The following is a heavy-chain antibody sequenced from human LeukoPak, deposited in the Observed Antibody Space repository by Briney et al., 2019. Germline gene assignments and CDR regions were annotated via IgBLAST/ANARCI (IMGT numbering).Heavy chain of an antibody. D-gene: IGHD3-3*01. CDR1: GFTFSSYA. J-gene: IGHJ5*02. CDR3: ARGTYDFWSGYNWFDP. V-gene: IGHV3-64*01. CDR2: ISSNGGST. Sequence: GGSLRLSCAASGFTFSSYAMHWVRHAPGQGLEYVSAISSNGGSTYYANPVKGRFTISRDNAKNTLYLQMGSLRAEDMAVYYCARGTYDFWSGYNWFDPWGQGTLVTVSS.